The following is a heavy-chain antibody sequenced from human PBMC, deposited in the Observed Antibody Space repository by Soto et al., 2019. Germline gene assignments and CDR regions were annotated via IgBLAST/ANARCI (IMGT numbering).Heavy chain of an antibody. Sequence: GGSLRLSCAASGFTFSSYSMNWVRQAPGKGLEWVSSISSSSSYIYYADSVKGRFTISRDNAKNSLYLQMNSLRAEDTAVYYCAKDYSTYYDFWSGPYGMDVWGQGTTVTVSS. CDR1: GFTFSSYS. D-gene: IGHD3-3*01. J-gene: IGHJ6*02. CDR2: ISSSSSYI. CDR3: AKDYSTYYDFWSGPYGMDV. V-gene: IGHV3-21*01.